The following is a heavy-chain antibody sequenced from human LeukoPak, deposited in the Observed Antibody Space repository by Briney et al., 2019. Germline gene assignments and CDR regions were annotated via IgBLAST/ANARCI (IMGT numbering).Heavy chain of an antibody. CDR2: IYSGDIT. CDR3: ARGSGYSYGFPDY. CDR1: GFTVSNNY. Sequence: PGGSLRLSCAASGFTVSNNYMSWVRQAPGKGLEWVSVIYSGDITYYADSVKGRFTISRDNCKNTLYLQMNSLRAEDTAVYYCARGSGYSYGFPDYWGQGTLVTVSS. D-gene: IGHD5-18*01. V-gene: IGHV3-53*01. J-gene: IGHJ4*02.